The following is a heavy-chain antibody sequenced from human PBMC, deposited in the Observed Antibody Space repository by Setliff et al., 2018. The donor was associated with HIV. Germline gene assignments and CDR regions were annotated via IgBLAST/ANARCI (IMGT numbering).Heavy chain of an antibody. V-gene: IGHV4-34*01. D-gene: IGHD3-10*01. Sequence: LSLTCAVYGGSFSGYYWGWIRQPPGKGLEWIGSIHHSGTAYDNPSLKSRVTISVDPSKNQILLRLSSVTAADTAVYYCARLSGGMVPNYWGQGTLVTVSS. J-gene: IGHJ4*02. CDR2: IHHSGTA. CDR3: ARLSGGMVPNY. CDR1: GGSFSGYY.